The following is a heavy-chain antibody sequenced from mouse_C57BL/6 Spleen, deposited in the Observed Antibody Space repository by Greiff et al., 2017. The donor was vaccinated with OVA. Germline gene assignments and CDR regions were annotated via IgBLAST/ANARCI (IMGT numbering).Heavy chain of an antibody. CDR3: ARRGAYDYDDY. CDR1: GYTFTSYW. CDR2: IDPSDSYT. D-gene: IGHD2-4*01. V-gene: IGHV1-69*01. J-gene: IGHJ2*01. Sequence: QVQLKQPGAELVMPGASVKLSCKASGYTFTSYWMHWVKQRPGQGLEWIGEIDPSDSYTNYNQKFKGKSTLTVDKSSSTAYMQLSSLTSEDAAVYYCARRGAYDYDDYWGQGTTLTVSS.